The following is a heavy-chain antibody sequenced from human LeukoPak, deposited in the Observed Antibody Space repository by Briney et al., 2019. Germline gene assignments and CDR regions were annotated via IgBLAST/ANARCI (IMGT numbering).Heavy chain of an antibody. J-gene: IGHJ6*03. CDR1: GGSISSSSYY. CDR2: IYYSGST. Sequence: SETLYLTCTVSGGSISSSSYYWGWIRQPPGKGLEWIGSIYYSGSTYYNPSLKSRVTISVDTSKNQFSLKLSSVTAADTAVYYCARTIAAAGTYYMDVWGKGTTVTVSS. CDR3: ARTIAAAGTYYMDV. D-gene: IGHD6-13*01. V-gene: IGHV4-39*07.